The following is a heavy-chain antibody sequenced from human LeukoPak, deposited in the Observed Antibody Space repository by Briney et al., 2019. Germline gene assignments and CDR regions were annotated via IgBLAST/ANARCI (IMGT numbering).Heavy chain of an antibody. Sequence: GSLRLSCTASGFTFGDYSMSWFRQAHGKGLEWVGFIRSKAHSGTTGYAASVKGRFTISRDDSKNVAYLQMNSLKTEDTAVYYCASPIPNYYDGSGFYSWFDPWGQGTPVTVSS. V-gene: IGHV3-49*03. J-gene: IGHJ5*02. D-gene: IGHD3-22*01. CDR3: ASPIPNYYDGSGFYSWFDP. CDR1: GFTFGDYS. CDR2: IRSKAHSGTT.